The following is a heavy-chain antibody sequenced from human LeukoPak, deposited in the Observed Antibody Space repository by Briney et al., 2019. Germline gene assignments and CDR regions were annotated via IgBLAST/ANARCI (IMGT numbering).Heavy chain of an antibody. V-gene: IGHV3-23*01. Sequence: GGSLRLSCAASGVTFSSYAMSWVRQAPGKGLEWVAAISGSGGSTYYADSVKGRFTTSRENSKNTVYLQMNSLRAEDTGVYYCVKVGGYGGSLFDYWGQGTLVTVSS. CDR2: ISGSGGST. CDR3: VKVGGYGGSLFDY. J-gene: IGHJ4*02. CDR1: GVTFSSYA. D-gene: IGHD4-23*01.